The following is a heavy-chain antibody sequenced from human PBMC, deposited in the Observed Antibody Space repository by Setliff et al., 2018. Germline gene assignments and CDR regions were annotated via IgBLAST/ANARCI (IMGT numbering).Heavy chain of an antibody. J-gene: IGHJ4*02. CDR3: AKRGDTRTFDY. D-gene: IGHD5-18*01. CDR1: GFTFSSYT. V-gene: IGHV3-23*01. CDR2: ISARTGLT. Sequence: CEASGFTFSSYTMTWVRQAPGEGLEWVSGISARTGLTYYADSVKGRFTMSRDISKNTVYLHMTSLRAEDTAMYYCAKRGDTRTFDYWGQGTLVTVSS.